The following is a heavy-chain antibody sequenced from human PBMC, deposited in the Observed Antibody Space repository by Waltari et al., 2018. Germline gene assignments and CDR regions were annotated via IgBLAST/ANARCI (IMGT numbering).Heavy chain of an antibody. Sequence: EVQLVESGGHLIQPGGSLSLSCAASSFNVRRYYMNWVSQAPGKGLEWVSILYHAGNTYYADSVKGRFTFSRDNSKNTLYLQMNSLRAEDTAVYYCARGNTKYGMDVWGQGTTVTVSS. J-gene: IGHJ6*02. D-gene: IGHD3-10*01. CDR2: LYHAGNT. V-gene: IGHV3-53*01. CDR3: ARGNTKYGMDV. CDR1: SFNVRRYY.